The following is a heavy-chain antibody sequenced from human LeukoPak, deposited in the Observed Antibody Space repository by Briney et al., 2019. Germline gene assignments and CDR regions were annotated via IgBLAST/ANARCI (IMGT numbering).Heavy chain of an antibody. CDR3: ARSDCSSTSCYTDSTFQH. CDR1: VGTFSSYA. J-gene: IGHJ1*01. D-gene: IGHD2-2*02. CDR2: IIPIFGTA. Sequence: SVKVSCKASVGTFSSYAISWVRQAPSQGLEWMGGIIPIFGTANYAQKFQRRVTITTDESTSTAYMELSSLRSEDTAVYYCARSDCSSTSCYTDSTFQHSGQGTLVTVSS. V-gene: IGHV1-69*05.